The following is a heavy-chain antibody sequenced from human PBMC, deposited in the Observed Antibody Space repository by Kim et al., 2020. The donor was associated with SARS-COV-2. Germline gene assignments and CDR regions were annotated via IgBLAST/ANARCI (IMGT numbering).Heavy chain of an antibody. J-gene: IGHJ3*02. CDR3: AKSGHDCWAIVVVTNDAFDI. CDR2: ISGSGGST. CDR1: GFTFSSYA. V-gene: IGHV3-23*01. D-gene: IGHD3-22*01. Sequence: GGSLRLSCAASGFTFSSYAMSWVRQAPGKGLEWVSAISGSGGSTYYADSVKGRFTISRDNSKNTLYLQMNSLRAEDTAVYYCAKSGHDCWAIVVVTNDAFDIWGQGTMDTVSS.